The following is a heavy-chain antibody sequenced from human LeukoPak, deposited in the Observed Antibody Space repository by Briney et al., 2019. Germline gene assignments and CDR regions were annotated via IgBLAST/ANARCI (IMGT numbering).Heavy chain of an antibody. D-gene: IGHD5-12*01. CDR2: IIPTLGIA. CDR1: GGTFSSYA. CDR3: ATSRDGYNSGDDY. Sequence: ASVKVFCKASGGTFSSYAISWVRQAPGQGLEWMGRIIPTLGIANYAQKFQGRVTITADKSTSTAYMELSSLRSEDTAVYYCATSRDGYNSGDDYWGQGTLVTVSS. J-gene: IGHJ4*02. V-gene: IGHV1-69*04.